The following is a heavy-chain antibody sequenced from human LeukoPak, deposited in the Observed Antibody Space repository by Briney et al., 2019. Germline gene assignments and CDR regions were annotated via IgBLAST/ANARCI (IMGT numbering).Heavy chain of an antibody. V-gene: IGHV3-74*01. CDR1: GFTFKLYW. CDR3: VRGGPSTWS. J-gene: IGHJ5*02. D-gene: IGHD2-15*01. Sequence: PGRSLRLSCAASGFTFKLYWMHWVRQVPGKRPVWVSRINDDGSDTVYADSVRGRFTISRDDAKNTVYLQMNNLRAEDTAVYHCVRGGPSTWSWGQGTLVTVSS. CDR2: INDDGSDT.